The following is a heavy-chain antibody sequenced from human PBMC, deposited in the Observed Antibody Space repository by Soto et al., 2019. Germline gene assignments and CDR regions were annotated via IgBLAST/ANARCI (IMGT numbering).Heavy chain of an antibody. J-gene: IGHJ6*02. D-gene: IGHD6-13*01. CDR2: IYYSGST. CDR1: GGSISSGGYY. CDR3: ARESYSSSWSYYYYGMDV. Sequence: SETLSLTCTVSGGSISSGGYYWSWIRQHPGKGLEWIGYIYYSGSTYYNPSLKSRVTISVDTSKNQFSLKLSSVTAADTAVYYCARESYSSSWSYYYYGMDVWGQGTTVTVSS. V-gene: IGHV4-31*03.